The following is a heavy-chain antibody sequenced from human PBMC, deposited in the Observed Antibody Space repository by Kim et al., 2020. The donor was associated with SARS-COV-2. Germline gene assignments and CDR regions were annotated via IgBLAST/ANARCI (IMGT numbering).Heavy chain of an antibody. D-gene: IGHD2-15*01. V-gene: IGHV3-74*01. CDR1: GFTFTNYW. CDR3: ARDGEAPRGIVY. Sequence: GGSLRLSCAASGFTFTNYWIHWVRQAPGRGLAWVSRIHRDGISTNYADSVKGRFTVSRDNAKNTVYLQMNSLRADATAVYYCARDGEAPRGIVYWGQG. CDR2: IHRDGIST. J-gene: IGHJ4*02.